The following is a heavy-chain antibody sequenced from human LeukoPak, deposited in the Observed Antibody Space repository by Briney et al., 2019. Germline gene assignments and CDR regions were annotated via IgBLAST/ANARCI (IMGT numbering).Heavy chain of an antibody. V-gene: IGHV1-69*13. Sequence: SVTVSCKASGGTFSSYAISWVRQAPGQGLEWMGGIIPMFDSANYAQKFQGRVTITADESTNTAYMELSSLRSEDTAVYYCARTAFVAALHFDYWGQGTLVTVSS. CDR1: GGTFSSYA. CDR3: ARTAFVAALHFDY. CDR2: IIPMFDSA. J-gene: IGHJ4*02. D-gene: IGHD2-21*01.